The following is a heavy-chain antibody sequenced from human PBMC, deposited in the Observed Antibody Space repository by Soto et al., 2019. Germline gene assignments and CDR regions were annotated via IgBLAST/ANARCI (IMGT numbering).Heavy chain of an antibody. D-gene: IGHD2-15*01. Sequence: SETLSLTCTVSGGSISSGDYYWSWIRQPPGKGLEWIGYIYYSGSTYYNPSLKSRVTISVDTSKNQFSLKLSSVTAADTAVYYCARVVAASSGGFDWFDPWGQGTLVTVPQ. CDR1: GGSISSGDYY. J-gene: IGHJ5*02. CDR3: ARVVAASSGGFDWFDP. V-gene: IGHV4-30-4*01. CDR2: IYYSGST.